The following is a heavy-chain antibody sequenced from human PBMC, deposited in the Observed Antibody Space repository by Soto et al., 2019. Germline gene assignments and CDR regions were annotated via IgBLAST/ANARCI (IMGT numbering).Heavy chain of an antibody. CDR3: ASVSSWEGNWFDH. CDR2: INHSGST. V-gene: IGHV4-34*01. CDR1: GGSFSGYY. J-gene: IGHJ5*02. D-gene: IGHD1-26*01. Sequence: SETLSLTCAVYGGSFSGYYWSWIRQPPGKGLEWIGEINHSGSTNYNPSLKSRVTISVDTSKNQFSLKLSSVTAADTAVYYCASVSSWEGNWFDHWGQGTLVTVSS.